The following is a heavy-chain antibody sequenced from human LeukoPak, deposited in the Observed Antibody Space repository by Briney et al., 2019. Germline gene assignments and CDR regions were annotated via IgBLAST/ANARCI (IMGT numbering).Heavy chain of an antibody. CDR2: IYYSGTT. CDR3: ARGWYSSPLNNWFDP. CDR1: GGSISSYY. V-gene: IGHV4-59*01. D-gene: IGHD6-13*01. J-gene: IGHJ5*02. Sequence: SETLSLTCTVSGGSISSYYWSWIRQPPGKGLEWIGFIYYSGTTNYNPSLKSRATMSVDTSKNQFSLKLSSVTAADTAVYYCARGWYSSPLNNWFDPWXXXXLVTVSS.